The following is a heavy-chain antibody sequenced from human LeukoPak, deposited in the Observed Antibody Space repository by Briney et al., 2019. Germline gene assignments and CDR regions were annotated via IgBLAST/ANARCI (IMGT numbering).Heavy chain of an antibody. CDR2: INAGNGNT. V-gene: IGHV1-3*01. CDR3: ARGAGYSSGWYHI. J-gene: IGHJ3*02. CDR1: GYTFTSYA. Sequence: APVKVSCKASGYTFTSYAMHWVRQAPGQRLEWMGWINAGNGNTKYSQKFQGRVTITRDTSASTAYMELSSLRSEDTAVYYCARGAGYSSGWYHIWGQGTMVTVSS. D-gene: IGHD6-19*01.